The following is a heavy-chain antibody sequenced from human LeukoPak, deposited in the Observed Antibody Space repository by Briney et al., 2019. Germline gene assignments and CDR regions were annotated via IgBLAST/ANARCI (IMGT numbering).Heavy chain of an antibody. V-gene: IGHV1-2*02. Sequence: GASVKVSCKASGYTFTGYYMHWVRQAPGQGLEWMGWINPNSGGTNYAQKFQGRVTMTRDTSISTAYMELSRLRSDDTAVYYWARGIAAAGTGVWYWGQGTLVTVSS. CDR3: ARGIAAAGTGVWY. CDR1: GYTFTGYY. D-gene: IGHD6-13*01. J-gene: IGHJ4*02. CDR2: INPNSGGT.